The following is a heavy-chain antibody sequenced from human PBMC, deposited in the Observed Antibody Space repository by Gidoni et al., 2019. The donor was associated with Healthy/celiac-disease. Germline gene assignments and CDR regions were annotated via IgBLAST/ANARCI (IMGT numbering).Heavy chain of an antibody. D-gene: IGHD4-17*01. CDR2: ISSSSRYI. J-gene: IGHJ6*02. CDR1: GFTFSSYS. Sequence: EVQLVESGGGLVKPGGSLRLSCAASGFTFSSYSMTWVRQAPGKGLEWVSSISSSSRYIYYADSVKGRFTISRDNAKNSLYLQMNSLRAEDTAVYYCARAKREESDYGDRDYYYGMDVWGQGTTVTVSS. V-gene: IGHV3-21*01. CDR3: ARAKREESDYGDRDYYYGMDV.